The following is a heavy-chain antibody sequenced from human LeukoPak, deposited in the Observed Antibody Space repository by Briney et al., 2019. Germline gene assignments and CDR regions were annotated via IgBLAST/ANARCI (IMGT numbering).Heavy chain of an antibody. J-gene: IGHJ4*02. CDR3: ARRRSLTYYYGSGSYNYFDY. CDR2: IYYSGST. D-gene: IGHD3-10*01. V-gene: IGHV4-39*07. CDR1: GGSISSSSYS. Sequence: SETLSLTCTVSGGSISSSSYSWGWIRQPPGKGLEWIGSIYYSGSTYYNPSLKSRVTISVDTSKNQFSLKLSSVTAADTAVYYCARRRSLTYYYGSGSYNYFDYWGQGTLVTVSS.